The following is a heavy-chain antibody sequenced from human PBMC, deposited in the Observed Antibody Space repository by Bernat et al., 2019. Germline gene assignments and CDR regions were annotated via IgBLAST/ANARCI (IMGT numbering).Heavy chain of an antibody. J-gene: IGHJ6*02. Sequence: EVQLVESGGGLVKPGGSLRLSCAASGFTFSNAWMNWVRQAPGKGLEWVGRIKSKTDGGTPDYAAPVKGSFTISRDDSKDTRYLLMNSLKTENTAVYYCATDMGLTGYYSYYCYGIDVWGQGTTVTVSS. CDR1: GFTFSNAW. D-gene: IGHD3-9*01. V-gene: IGHV3-15*07. CDR2: IKSKTDGGTP. CDR3: ATDMGLTGYYSYYCYGIDV.